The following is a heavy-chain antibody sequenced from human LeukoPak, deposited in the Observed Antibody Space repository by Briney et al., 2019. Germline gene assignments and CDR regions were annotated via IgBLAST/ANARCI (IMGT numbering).Heavy chain of an antibody. V-gene: IGHV3-21*01. J-gene: IGHJ3*02. CDR3: AREEGGAGLYGFDI. Sequence: GRSLRLSCAASGFTLSSYSMDWVRQAPGKGLEWVSSISRSSEYIYYSDSLKGRFTISRDNAKSSLYLQMNSLRAEDTAVYYCAREEGGAGLYGFDIWGQGTMVTVSS. CDR1: GFTLSSYS. CDR2: ISRSSEYI. D-gene: IGHD1-26*01.